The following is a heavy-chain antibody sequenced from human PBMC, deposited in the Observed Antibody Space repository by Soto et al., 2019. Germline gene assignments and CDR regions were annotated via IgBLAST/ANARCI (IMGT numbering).Heavy chain of an antibody. CDR3: ARRYGRYFDF. CDR2: IYYSGST. CDR1: GGSISSYY. V-gene: IGHV4-59*08. Sequence: QVQLQESGPGLVKPSETLSLTCTVSGGSISSYYWSWIRQPPGKGLEWIGYIYYSGSTDYNPLLKSRVTISVDTSKNQFSLKLSSVTAADTAVYYCARRYGRYFDFWGQGTLVTVSS. D-gene: IGHD4-17*01. J-gene: IGHJ4*02.